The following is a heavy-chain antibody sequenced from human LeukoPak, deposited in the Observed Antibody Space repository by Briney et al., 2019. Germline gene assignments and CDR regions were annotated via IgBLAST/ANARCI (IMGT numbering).Heavy chain of an antibody. CDR2: IIADNGDT. Sequence: ASVKVSCKASGSTFTNYGISWVRQAPGQGLEYMGWIIADNGDTNYAQKLQARVTMTTDTSTSTDYMELRSLRSDDTAVYYCARASLRFLEWLAPGYMDVWGKGTTVTVSS. CDR3: ARASLRFLEWLAPGYMDV. V-gene: IGHV1-18*01. J-gene: IGHJ6*03. CDR1: GSTFTNYG. D-gene: IGHD3-3*01.